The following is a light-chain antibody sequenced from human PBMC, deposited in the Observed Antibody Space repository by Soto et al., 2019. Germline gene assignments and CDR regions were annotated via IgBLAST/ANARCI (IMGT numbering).Light chain of an antibody. V-gene: IGLV2-14*01. CDR3: SSYRSSTASYV. CDR2: EVS. Sequence: QSALTQPASVSGSPGQSIAISCTGTSSDVGGYNYVSWYQQHPDKAPKLMIYEVSNRPSGVSNRFSGSKSDNTASLTISGLQAEDEADYYCSSYRSSTASYVFGTGTKLTVL. CDR1: SSDVGGYNY. J-gene: IGLJ1*01.